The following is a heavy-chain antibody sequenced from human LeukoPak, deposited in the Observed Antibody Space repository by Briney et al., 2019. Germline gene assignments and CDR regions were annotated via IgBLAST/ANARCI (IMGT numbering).Heavy chain of an antibody. CDR2: IRYDGSNK. Sequence: GGSLRLSCAASGFTFSSYGMHWVRQAPGKGLEWVAFIRYDGSNKYYAYSGKGRFTISRDNSKNKLYLQMDSLSAEDTAVYYCAKGPGEGDYWGQGPLVTVSS. CDR1: GFTFSSYG. J-gene: IGHJ4*02. V-gene: IGHV3-30*02. CDR3: AKGPGEGDY. D-gene: IGHD2-21*01.